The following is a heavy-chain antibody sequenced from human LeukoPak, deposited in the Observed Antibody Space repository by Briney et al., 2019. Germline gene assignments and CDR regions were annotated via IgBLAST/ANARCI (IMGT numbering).Heavy chain of an antibody. CDR1: GFTLSSYA. CDR3: AREEDIVVVPAASDY. V-gene: IGHV3-21*01. CDR2: ISSSSSYI. J-gene: IGHJ4*02. D-gene: IGHD2-2*01. Sequence: GGSLRLSCAASGFTLSSYAMNWVRQAPGKGLEWVSSISSSSSYIYYADSVKGRFTISRDNAKDSLYLQMNSLRAEDTAVYYCAREEDIVVVPAASDYWGQGTLVTVSS.